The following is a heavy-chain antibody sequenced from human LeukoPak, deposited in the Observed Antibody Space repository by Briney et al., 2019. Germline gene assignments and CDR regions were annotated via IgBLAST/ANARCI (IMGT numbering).Heavy chain of an antibody. J-gene: IGHJ4*02. Sequence: SETLSLTCTVSGGSISSYYWSWIRQPPGKGLEWIGYIYYSGSTNYNPSLKSRVTISVDTSKNQFSLKLTSVTAADTAVYYCARRRGYSYGNYYFDYWGQGTLVSVSS. CDR2: IYYSGST. V-gene: IGHV4-59*08. CDR3: ARRRGYSYGNYYFDY. D-gene: IGHD5-18*01. CDR1: GGSISSYY.